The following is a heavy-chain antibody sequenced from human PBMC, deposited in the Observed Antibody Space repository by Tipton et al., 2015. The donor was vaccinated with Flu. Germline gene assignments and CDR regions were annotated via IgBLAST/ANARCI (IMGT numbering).Heavy chain of an antibody. CDR3: ARHPDSAFDF. V-gene: IGHV3-7*01. D-gene: IGHD2-15*01. Sequence: VQLVQSGGGLVQPGGSLRLSCAASGFNFKSYWMTWVRQAPGKGLEWVANMNQDGSVNYCVDSVKGRFTMSRDNVKNSLYLQMNSLRAEDTAVYYCARHPDSAFDFRGQGTLVTVSS. J-gene: IGHJ4*02. CDR1: GFNFKSYW. CDR2: MNQDGSVN.